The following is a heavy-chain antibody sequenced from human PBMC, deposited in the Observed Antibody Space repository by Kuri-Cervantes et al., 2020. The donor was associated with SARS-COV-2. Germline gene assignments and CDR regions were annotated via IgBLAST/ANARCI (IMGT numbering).Heavy chain of an antibody. D-gene: IGHD2-2*01. J-gene: IGHJ2*01. CDR3: ASLGYCSSTSCYGWYFDL. V-gene: IGHV4-59*08. CDR2: IYYSGST. CDR1: GGSISSHY. Sequence: ESLKISCTVSGGSISSHYWSWIRQPPGKGLEWIGYIYYSGSTNYNPSLKSRVTISVDTSKNQFSLKLSSVTAADTAVYYCASLGYCSSTSCYGWYFDLWGRGTLVTVSS.